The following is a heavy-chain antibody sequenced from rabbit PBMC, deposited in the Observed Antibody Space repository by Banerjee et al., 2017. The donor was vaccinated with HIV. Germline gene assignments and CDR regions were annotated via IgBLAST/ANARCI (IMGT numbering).Heavy chain of an antibody. J-gene: IGHJ4*01. V-gene: IGHV1S7*01. D-gene: IGHD1-1*01. CDR3: ARDPAYSSGSGSAIPYL. CDR1: GFDFSSYY. CDR2: IDPFFGTT. Sequence: QLVESGGGLVQPGGSLKLSCEGSGFDFSSYYMSWVRQAPGKGLEWIGYIDPFFGTTYYANWVNGRFTISNDNAQNTVFLQMTSLTVADTATYFCARDPAYSSGSGSAIPYLWGPGTLVTVS.